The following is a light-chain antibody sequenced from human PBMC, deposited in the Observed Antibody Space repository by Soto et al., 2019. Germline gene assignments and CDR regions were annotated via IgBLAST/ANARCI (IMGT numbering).Light chain of an antibody. CDR3: LSFDSSLSVV. CDR1: SSNIGPGYD. J-gene: IGLJ2*01. Sequence: QSVLTQPPSVSGAPGQRVTISCPGSSSNIGPGYDVHWYQQLPGRAPKLLIYGNTNRPSGVPDRFSGSKSGTSASLAITGLQAEDEADYYCLSFDSSLSVVFGGGTKVTVL. V-gene: IGLV1-40*01. CDR2: GNT.